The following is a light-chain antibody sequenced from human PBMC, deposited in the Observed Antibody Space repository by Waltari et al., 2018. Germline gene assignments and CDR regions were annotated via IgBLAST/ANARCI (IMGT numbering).Light chain of an antibody. Sequence: DIVMTQSPDSLAVSLGERATINCKSSQSVLYRSNSKDYLAWYQQKPGQPPKPRIYWASTRESGVPDRFSGSGSGTDFTLTISSLQAEDVAVYYCQQYYTIPLTFGGGTKVEIK. CDR3: QQYYTIPLT. J-gene: IGKJ4*01. CDR2: WAS. V-gene: IGKV4-1*01. CDR1: QSVLYRSNSKDY.